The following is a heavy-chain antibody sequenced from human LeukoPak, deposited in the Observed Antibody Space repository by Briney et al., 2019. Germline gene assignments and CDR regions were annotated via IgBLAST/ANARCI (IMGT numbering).Heavy chain of an antibody. Sequence: QTGGSLRLSCAASGFTFSTYSMNWVRQAPGKGLEWVSYISSSSSTIKYADSVKGRFIISRDNANNSLYLQMNSLRAEDTAVYYCARESVVVAGTVDYWGQGTLVTASS. CDR2: ISSSSSTI. D-gene: IGHD6-19*01. CDR3: ARESVVVAGTVDY. J-gene: IGHJ4*02. V-gene: IGHV3-48*01. CDR1: GFTFSTYS.